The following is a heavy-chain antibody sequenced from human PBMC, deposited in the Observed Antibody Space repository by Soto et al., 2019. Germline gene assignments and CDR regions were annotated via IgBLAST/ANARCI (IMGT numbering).Heavy chain of an antibody. V-gene: IGHV3-11*01. Sequence: GGSVRLSCGASGFTFSNYYMSWIRQAPGKGLEWVSYVSSTGRTIYYADSVKGRFTVSRDNAQNSLSLKLNSLRVEDTAVYYCARSYSSGWEFDYWGQGTQVTVSS. CDR3: ARSYSSGWEFDY. CDR1: GFTFSNYY. J-gene: IGHJ4*02. CDR2: VSSTGRTI. D-gene: IGHD6-19*01.